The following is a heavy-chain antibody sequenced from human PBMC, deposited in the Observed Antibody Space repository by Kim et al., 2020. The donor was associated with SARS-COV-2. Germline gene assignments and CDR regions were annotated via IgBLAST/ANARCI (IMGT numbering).Heavy chain of an antibody. D-gene: IGHD6-19*01. Sequence: GGSLRLSCAASGFTFSTYWMHWVRQAPGEGLVWVSRIKTDGSNPRYADPVKGRFTISRDNAKNTLYLQMNSLRAEDTALYYCVRETSTSGSYYFDSWGQGTLVTVSS. CDR2: IKTDGSNP. CDR1: GFTFSTYW. J-gene: IGHJ4*02. CDR3: VRETSTSGSYYFDS. V-gene: IGHV3-74*01.